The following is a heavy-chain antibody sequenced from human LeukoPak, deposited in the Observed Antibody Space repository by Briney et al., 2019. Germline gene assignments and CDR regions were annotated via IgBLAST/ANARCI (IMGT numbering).Heavy chain of an antibody. V-gene: IGHV4-34*01. J-gene: IGHJ5*02. Sequence: SETLSLTCAVYGGSFSGYYWSWIRQPPGKGLEGIGKINHRGSTNYNPSLKSRVTISVDTSKNQFSLKLSSVTAADTAVYYCARANLLRFLGGFDPWGQGTLVTVSS. CDR1: GGSFSGYY. D-gene: IGHD3-3*01. CDR3: ARANLLRFLGGFDP. CDR2: INHRGST.